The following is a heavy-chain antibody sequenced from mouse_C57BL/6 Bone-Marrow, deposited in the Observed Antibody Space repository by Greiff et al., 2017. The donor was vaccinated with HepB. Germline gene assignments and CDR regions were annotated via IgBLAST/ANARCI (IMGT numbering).Heavy chain of an antibody. D-gene: IGHD1-1*01. CDR3: ARHGIYYGSSSGYAMDY. CDR1: GFTFSSYG. CDR2: ISSGGSYT. V-gene: IGHV5-6*01. J-gene: IGHJ4*01. Sequence: EVKLVESGGDLVKPGGSLKLSCAASGFTFSSYGMSWVRQTPDKRLEWVATISSGGSYTYYPDGVKGRFTISRDNAKNTLYLQMSSLKSEDTAMYYCARHGIYYGSSSGYAMDYWGQGTSVTVTS.